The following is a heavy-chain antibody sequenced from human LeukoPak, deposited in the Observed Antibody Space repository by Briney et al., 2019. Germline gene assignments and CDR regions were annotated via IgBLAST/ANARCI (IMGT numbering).Heavy chain of an antibody. Sequence: ASVKVSCKASGYTFTSYGISWVRQTPGQGLEWMGWISAYNGNTNYAQKLQGRVTMTTDTSTSTAYMELRSLRSDDTAVYYCARVSPNRNQWSRPTFDYWGQGTLVTVSS. D-gene: IGHD1-14*01. CDR3: ARVSPNRNQWSRPTFDY. J-gene: IGHJ4*02. V-gene: IGHV1-18*01. CDR2: ISAYNGNT. CDR1: GYTFTSYG.